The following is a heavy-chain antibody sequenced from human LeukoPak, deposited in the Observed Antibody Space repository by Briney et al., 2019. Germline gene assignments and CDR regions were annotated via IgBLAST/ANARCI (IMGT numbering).Heavy chain of an antibody. V-gene: IGHV4-61*02. D-gene: IGHD5-12*01. Sequence: SETLSLTCNVSGASIRSGRFHWSWIRQPAGKGLQWIGRINLSGNIDYNPSLWGRLTLSLDASNNQFSLKLTSMTAADTAMYYCARLRLPATLGAFDIWGQGTMVTVSS. CDR3: ARLRLPATLGAFDI. CDR1: GASIRSGRFH. J-gene: IGHJ3*02. CDR2: INLSGNI.